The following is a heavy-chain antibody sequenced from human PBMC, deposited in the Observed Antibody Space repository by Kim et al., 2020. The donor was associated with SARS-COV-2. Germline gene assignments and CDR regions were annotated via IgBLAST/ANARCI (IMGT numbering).Heavy chain of an antibody. CDR2: INLVDGRT. CDR1: GYTFTSYS. D-gene: IGHD6-13*01. J-gene: IGHJ4*01. Sequence: ASVKVSCKGSGYTFTSYSMHWVRQAPGQGLEWMGWINLVDGRTKYSPSFQDRVTITRDTSASTVYMALSSLRSEDTAVYYCVGDPSSTRWYALKYWGQGSLVTVSS. CDR3: VGDPSSTRWYALKY. V-gene: IGHV1-3*01.